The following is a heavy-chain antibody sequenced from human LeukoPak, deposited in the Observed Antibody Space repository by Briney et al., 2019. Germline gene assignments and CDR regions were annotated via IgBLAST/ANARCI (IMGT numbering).Heavy chain of an antibody. V-gene: IGHV4-34*01. Sequence: SGTLSLTCTVYGGSFSGYYWSWIRQPPGKGLEWIGEINHSGNTKYNPSLKSRVTISVDTSKNQFSLKLTSVTAADTAVYYCASRGGYRFRFTDYYYYYMDVWGNGTTVTVSS. CDR2: INHSGNT. CDR3: ASRGGYRFRFTDYYYYYMDV. CDR1: GGSFSGYY. J-gene: IGHJ6*03. D-gene: IGHD5-12*01.